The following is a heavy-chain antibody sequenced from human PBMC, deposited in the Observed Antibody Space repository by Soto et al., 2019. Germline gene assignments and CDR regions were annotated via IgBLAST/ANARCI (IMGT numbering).Heavy chain of an antibody. V-gene: IGHV3-23*01. CDR1: EFTFNSFA. D-gene: IGHD3-16*01. Sequence: EVPLLESGGGLVQPGGSLRLSCAASEFTFNSFAVSWVRQAPEKGLEWVSSVSSGGDDTYYADSVKGRFTMSRDNSKSTVYLQLNSLRAEDTAVYYCAKRRGRGRGPIDFDYWGQGILVTVSS. CDR2: VSSGGDDT. J-gene: IGHJ4*02. CDR3: AKRRGRGRGPIDFDY.